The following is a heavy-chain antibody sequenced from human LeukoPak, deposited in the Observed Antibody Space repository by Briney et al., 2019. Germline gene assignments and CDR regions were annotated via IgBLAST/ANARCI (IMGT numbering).Heavy chain of an antibody. V-gene: IGHV4-59*08. J-gene: IGHJ4*02. D-gene: IGHD4-23*01. CDR3: ARGPIGNSFWFDY. CDR2: IHYTGTT. Sequence: KTSETLSLTCIVSGGSINNHYWTWIRQTPGKGLEWIGDIHYTGTTKYNPSLKSRVTISIDTSKNQFSLELSSVTATDTAVYYCARGPIGNSFWFDYWGQGTLVTVSS. CDR1: GGSINNHY.